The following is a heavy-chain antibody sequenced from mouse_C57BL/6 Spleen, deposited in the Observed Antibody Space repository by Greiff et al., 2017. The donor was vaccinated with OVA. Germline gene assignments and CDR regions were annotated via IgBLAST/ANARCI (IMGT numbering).Heavy chain of an antibody. D-gene: IGHD2-4*01. CDR2: IHPNSGST. J-gene: IGHJ3*01. CDR1: GYTFTSYW. V-gene: IGHV1-64*01. CDR3: APYYDYQTQFAY. Sequence: QVHVKQSGAELVKPGASVKLSCKASGYTFTSYWMHWVKQRPGQGLEWIGMIHPNSGSTNYNEKFKSKATLTVDKSSSTAYMQLSSLTSEDSAVYYCAPYYDYQTQFAYWGQGTLVTVSA.